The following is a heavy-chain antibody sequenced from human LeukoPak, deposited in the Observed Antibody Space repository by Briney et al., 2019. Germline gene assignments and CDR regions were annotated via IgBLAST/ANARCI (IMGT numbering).Heavy chain of an antibody. CDR1: GGSISSYY. CDR2: IYYSGST. CDR3: VVVVAATPQYYFDY. D-gene: IGHD2-15*01. Sequence: SETLSLTCTVSGGSISSYYWSWIRQPPGKGLEWIGYIYYSGSTNYNPSLKSRVTISVDTSKNQFSLKLSSVTAADTAVYYCVVVVAATPQYYFDYWGQGTLVTVSS. V-gene: IGHV4-59*12. J-gene: IGHJ4*02.